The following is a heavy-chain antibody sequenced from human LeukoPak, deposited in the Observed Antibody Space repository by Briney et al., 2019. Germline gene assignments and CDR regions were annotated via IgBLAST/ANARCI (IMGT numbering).Heavy chain of an antibody. V-gene: IGHV3-11*01. CDR2: ISGSADRI. Sequence: GGSLRLSCEASGFIFSNFYMAWIRQAPGKGLEWLSYISGSADRIVYADSVKGRFTVSRDNAKNTLLLQMNSLGAEDTAVYYCSRDWRNGGFHPWGQGTLVTVSS. D-gene: IGHD2-8*01. CDR1: GFIFSNFY. CDR3: SRDWRNGGFHP. J-gene: IGHJ5*02.